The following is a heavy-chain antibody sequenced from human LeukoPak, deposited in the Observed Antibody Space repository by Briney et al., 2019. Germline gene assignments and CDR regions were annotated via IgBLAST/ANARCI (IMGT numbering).Heavy chain of an antibody. CDR1: GFTFSDYY. J-gene: IGHJ4*02. CDR2: ISYSGNTL. V-gene: IGHV3-11*04. Sequence: SGGSLRLSCAASGFTFSDYYMSWIRQAPGKRLEWVSYISYSGNTLYYADSVKGRFTMSRDNAKNSVYLQMNSLRAEDTAFYYCTRDAALVPGKNFWGQGTLVTVSS. CDR3: TRDAALVPGKNF. D-gene: IGHD6-19*01.